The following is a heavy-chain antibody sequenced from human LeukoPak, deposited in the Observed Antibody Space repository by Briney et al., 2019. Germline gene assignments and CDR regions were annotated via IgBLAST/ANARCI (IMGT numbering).Heavy chain of an antibody. CDR2: IYYSGST. Sequence: SETLPLTCTVFGGSISSSSYYWGWIRQPPGKGLEWIGSIYYSGSTYYNPSLKSRVTISVDTSKNQFSLKLSSVTAADTAVYYCARRKIAADDLYYFDYWGQGTLVTVSS. D-gene: IGHD6-13*01. CDR1: GGSISSSSYY. J-gene: IGHJ4*02. CDR3: ARRKIAADDLYYFDY. V-gene: IGHV4-39*01.